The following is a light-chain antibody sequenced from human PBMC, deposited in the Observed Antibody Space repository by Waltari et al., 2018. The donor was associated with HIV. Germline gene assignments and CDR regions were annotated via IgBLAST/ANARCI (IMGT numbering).Light chain of an antibody. Sequence: ELVMTQSPPTLSVSPGQRVTLSCRASQSISAKVAWYQQRPGQAPRLLIYEAATRPTGIPARFSGSGSGTEFTLTISSLQSEDFATYFCQQYDSGPRGITFGQGTMLEIK. CDR1: QSISAK. CDR2: EAA. CDR3: QQYDSGPRGIT. J-gene: IGKJ2*01. V-gene: IGKV3-15*01.